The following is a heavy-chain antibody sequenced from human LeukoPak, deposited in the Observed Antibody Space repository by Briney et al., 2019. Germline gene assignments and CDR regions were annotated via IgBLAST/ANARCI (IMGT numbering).Heavy chain of an antibody. D-gene: IGHD4-17*01. CDR1: GYTFTGYY. CDR3: ARDRSTVTTAYGMDV. CDR2: INPNSGGT. V-gene: IGHV1-2*02. J-gene: IGHJ6*02. Sequence: ASVKVSCKASGYTFTGYYMHWVRQAPGQGLEWMGWINPNSGGTNYAQKFQGRVTMTRDTSISTAYMELSRLRSDDTAVYYCARDRSTVTTAYGMDVWGQGTTVTVSS.